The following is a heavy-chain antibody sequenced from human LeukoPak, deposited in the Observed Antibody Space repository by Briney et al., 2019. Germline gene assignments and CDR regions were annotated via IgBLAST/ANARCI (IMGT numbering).Heavy chain of an antibody. CDR3: ARVGGLVGAKSYFDY. V-gene: IGHV1-46*01. D-gene: IGHD1-26*01. J-gene: IGHJ4*02. CDR2: INPSGGST. Sequence: GASVKVSCKASGYTFTSFGISWVRQAPGQGLEWMGIINPSGGSTSYAQKFQGRVTMTRDTSTSTVYMELSSLRSEDTAVYYCARVGGLVGAKSYFDYWGQGTLVTVSS. CDR1: GYTFTSFG.